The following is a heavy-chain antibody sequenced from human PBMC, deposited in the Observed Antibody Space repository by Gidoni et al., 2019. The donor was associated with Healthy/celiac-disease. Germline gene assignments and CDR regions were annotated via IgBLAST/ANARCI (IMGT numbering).Heavy chain of an antibody. CDR3: ARVPAADTDAFDI. J-gene: IGHJ3*02. D-gene: IGHD2-2*01. V-gene: IGHV3-30*03. Sequence: QVQLVESGGGVVQPGRSLRLSCAASGFTFSSYGMHWVRQAPGKGLEWVAVISYDGSNKYYADSVKGRFTISRDNSKNTLYLQMNSLRAEDTAVYYCARVPAADTDAFDIWGQGTMVTVSS. CDR1: GFTFSSYG. CDR2: ISYDGSNK.